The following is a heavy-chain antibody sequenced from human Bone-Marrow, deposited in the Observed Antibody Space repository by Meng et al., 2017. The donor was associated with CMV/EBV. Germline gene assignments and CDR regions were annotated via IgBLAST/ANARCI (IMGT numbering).Heavy chain of an antibody. V-gene: IGHV3-15*01. CDR3: TTLIAARPDY. D-gene: IGHD6-6*01. CDR2: IKSKADGGTT. J-gene: IGHJ4*02. CDR1: RFTLSNAW. Sequence: GESLKIYCAASRFTLSNAWMNWVRHAPGKGLEWVGRIKSKADGGTTDYVTPVKGRFTISRDDSKNMLYAQMNILKTEYTAVYDCTTLIAARPDYWGQGTLVTVSS.